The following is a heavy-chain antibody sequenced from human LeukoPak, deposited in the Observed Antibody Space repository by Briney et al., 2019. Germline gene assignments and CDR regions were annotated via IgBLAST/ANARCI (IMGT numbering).Heavy chain of an antibody. CDR1: GFTFSSYG. V-gene: IGHV3-33*01. D-gene: IGHD3-10*01. J-gene: IGHJ4*02. Sequence: GGSLRLSCAASGFTFSSYGMHWVRQAPGKGLECVAIIWYDGSNEYYADSVKGRFTISRDNSNNTLYLQMNSLRAEDTAVYYCARTVGYYGSGGYYRPYYFDNWGQGTLVTVSS. CDR2: IWYDGSNE. CDR3: ARTVGYYGSGGYYRPYYFDN.